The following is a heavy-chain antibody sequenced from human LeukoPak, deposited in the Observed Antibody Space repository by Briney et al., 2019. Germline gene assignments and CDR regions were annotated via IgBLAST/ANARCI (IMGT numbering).Heavy chain of an antibody. J-gene: IGHJ5*02. Sequence: SQTLSLTCTVSGGSISSGDYYWSWIRQPPGKGLEWIGYIYYSGSTYYNPSLKSRVTISVDTSKNQFSLKLGSVTAADTAVYYCAREIMAARFDPWGQGTLVTVSS. CDR3: AREIMAARFDP. CDR1: GGSISSGDYY. V-gene: IGHV4-30-4*01. CDR2: IYYSGST. D-gene: IGHD6-6*01.